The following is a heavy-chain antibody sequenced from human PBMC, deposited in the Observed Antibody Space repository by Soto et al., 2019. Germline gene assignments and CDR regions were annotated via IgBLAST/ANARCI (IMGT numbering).Heavy chain of an antibody. V-gene: IGHV1-46*01. CDR1: GYTFTNHY. CDR3: ARELAAAGL. CDR2: INPYGGST. J-gene: IGHJ4*02. D-gene: IGHD6-13*01. Sequence: QVQLVQSGAEVKKPGASVKVSCKASGYTFTNHYIHWVRQAPGQGLEWMAIINPYGGSTNYAQRFRGRANLAMGTSTSTVYMEISSLRSEDTAVYYCARELAAAGLWGQGTLVTVSS.